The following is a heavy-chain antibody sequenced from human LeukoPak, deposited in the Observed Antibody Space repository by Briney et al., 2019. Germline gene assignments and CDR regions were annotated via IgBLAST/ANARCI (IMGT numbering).Heavy chain of an antibody. D-gene: IGHD4-17*01. CDR3: ARARVARDYALHTFDY. V-gene: IGHV1-69*05. Sequence: ASVKVSCKASGGTFSSYAISWVRQAPGQGLEWMGGIIPIFGTANYAQKFQGRVTITTDESTSTACMELSSLRSEDTAVYYCARARVARDYALHTFDYWGQGTLVTVSS. J-gene: IGHJ4*02. CDR1: GGTFSSYA. CDR2: IIPIFGTA.